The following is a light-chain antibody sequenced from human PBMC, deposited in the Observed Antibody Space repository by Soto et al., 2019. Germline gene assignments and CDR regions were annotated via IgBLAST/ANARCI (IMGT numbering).Light chain of an antibody. Sequence: DMQMTQSPSTLSASVGDRVTITCRASQSISTWLAWYQQKPGTAPKLLIYAASTLETGVPSRFSGSRSGTEFTLTVSSLQHDDFATYYCQQYNDSFRYTFGQGTKLEIK. CDR3: QQYNDSFRYT. V-gene: IGKV1-5*03. CDR1: QSISTW. J-gene: IGKJ2*01. CDR2: AAS.